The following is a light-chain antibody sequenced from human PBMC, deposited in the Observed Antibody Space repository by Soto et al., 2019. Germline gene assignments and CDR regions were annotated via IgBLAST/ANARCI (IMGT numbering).Light chain of an antibody. V-gene: IGLV2-14*03. Sequence: QSALTQPASVSGSPGHSITISCTGTSSDIGGYNFVSWYQQHPGKAPKLMIYDVTHRPPGLSDRFSGSKSGNTASLTISGLQAEDEADYYFSSYTTSSTLVFGGGTKLTVL. CDR1: SSDIGGYNF. J-gene: IGLJ3*02. CDR2: DVT. CDR3: SSYTTSSTLV.